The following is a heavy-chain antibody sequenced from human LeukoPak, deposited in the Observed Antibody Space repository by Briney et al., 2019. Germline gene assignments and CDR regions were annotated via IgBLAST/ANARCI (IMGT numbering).Heavy chain of an antibody. CDR2: IYYSGST. D-gene: IGHD4-17*01. CDR3: ARGLQNYGYAQGPFDYYYYMDV. CDR1: GGSISSYY. Sequence: PSETLSLTCTVSGGSISSYYWSWIRQPPGKGLEWIGYIYYSGSTNYNPSLKSRVTISVDTSKNQFSLKLSSVTAADTAVYYCARGLQNYGYAQGPFDYYYYMDVWGKGTTVTVSS. J-gene: IGHJ6*03. V-gene: IGHV4-59*01.